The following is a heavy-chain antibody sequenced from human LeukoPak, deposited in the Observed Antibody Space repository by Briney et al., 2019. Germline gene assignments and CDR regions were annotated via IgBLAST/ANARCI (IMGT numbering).Heavy chain of an antibody. D-gene: IGHD6-19*01. CDR3: ARYGNGAWLGHYAFDM. CDR1: GFTLSYYW. V-gene: IGHV3-7*01. CDR2: IKQDGSEK. J-gene: IGHJ3*02. Sequence: GGSLRLSCAASGFTLSYYWMSWVRQAPGKGLEWVANIKQDGSEKYYVDSVKGRFTISRDNAKNSLYLQMNSLKAEDTAVYYRARYGNGAWLGHYAFDMWGQGTMVTVSS.